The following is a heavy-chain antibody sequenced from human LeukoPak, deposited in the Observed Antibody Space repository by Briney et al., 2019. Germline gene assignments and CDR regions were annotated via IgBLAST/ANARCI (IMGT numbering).Heavy chain of an antibody. CDR3: ARGGWGPDY. CDR2: IKQDGSEK. CDR1: GFSLSRYW. J-gene: IGHJ4*02. Sequence: PGGSLRLSCAASGFSLSRYWMSWVRQAPGKGLEWVAKIKQDGSEKYYVDSVKGRFTISRDNAKNSLDLQMNSLRAEDTAVYYCARGGWGPDYWGQGTLDTVSS. V-gene: IGHV3-7*05. D-gene: IGHD6-19*01.